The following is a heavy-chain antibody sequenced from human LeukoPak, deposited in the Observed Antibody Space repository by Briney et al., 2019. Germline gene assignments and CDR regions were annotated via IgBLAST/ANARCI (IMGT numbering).Heavy chain of an antibody. CDR2: IHHGGNT. Sequence: PSETLSLTCTVSSGSFSNGDYYWTWIRQSPGTGLEWIGFIHHGGNTYYNPSLKSRVTMSLDMSKKQFSLTLNSVTAADTAVYYCARDPVVERFSRRRYYHHGLDVWGPGTTVTVSS. D-gene: IGHD1-1*01. V-gene: IGHV4-30-4*01. CDR1: SGSFSNGDYY. CDR3: ARDPVVERFSRRRYYHHGLDV. J-gene: IGHJ6*02.